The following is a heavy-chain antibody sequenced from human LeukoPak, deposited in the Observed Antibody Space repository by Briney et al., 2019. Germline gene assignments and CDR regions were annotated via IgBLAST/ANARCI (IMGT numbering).Heavy chain of an antibody. D-gene: IGHD6-13*01. Sequence: SETLSLTCTVSGGSISSSSYYWGWIRQPPGKGLEWIGSIYYSGSTYYNPSLKSRVTISVDTSKNQFSLKLSSVTAADTAVYYCARHRGIAAAPGYFDYWGQGTLVTVSS. CDR3: ARHRGIAAAPGYFDY. V-gene: IGHV4-39*01. J-gene: IGHJ4*02. CDR2: IYYSGST. CDR1: GGSISSSSYY.